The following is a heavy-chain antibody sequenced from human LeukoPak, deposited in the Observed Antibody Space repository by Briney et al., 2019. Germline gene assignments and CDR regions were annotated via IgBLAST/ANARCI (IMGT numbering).Heavy chain of an antibody. CDR3: ARLYCSGGSCYSGLGSADY. CDR1: GGSIFSTSYY. D-gene: IGHD2-15*01. Sequence: SETLSLTCIVSGGSIFSTSYYWGWIRQPPGKGLEWIGSIFYSGSTYYNPSLKSRVTISVDTSKNQFSLKLRSVTAADTAVYYCARLYCSGGSCYSGLGSADYWGQGTLVTVSS. J-gene: IGHJ4*02. CDR2: IFYSGST. V-gene: IGHV4-39*01.